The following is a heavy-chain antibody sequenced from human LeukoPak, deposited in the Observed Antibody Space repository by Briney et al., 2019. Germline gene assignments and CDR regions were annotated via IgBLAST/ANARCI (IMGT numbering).Heavy chain of an antibody. CDR1: GYTFTSYG. D-gene: IGHD2-2*01. J-gene: IGHJ3*02. CDR2: IIPIFGTA. V-gene: IGHV1-69*13. CDR3: ASGGVVPAAMDAFDI. Sequence: SVKVSCKASGYTFTSYGISWVRQAPGQGLEWMGGIIPIFGTANYAQKFQGRVTITADESTSTAYMELSSLRSEDTAVYYCASGGVVPAAMDAFDIWGQGTMVTVSS.